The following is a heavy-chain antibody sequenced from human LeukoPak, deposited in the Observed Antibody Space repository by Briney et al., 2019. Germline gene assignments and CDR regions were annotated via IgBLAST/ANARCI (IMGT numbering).Heavy chain of an antibody. V-gene: IGHV3-21*01. CDR3: ARELTTVTSYYFDY. CDR2: IIVGSRSI. CDR1: GFTFSSYS. J-gene: IGHJ4*02. D-gene: IGHD4-11*01. Sequence: GGSLRLSCAASGFTFSSYSMNWVRQAPGKGLEWFSSIIVGSRSIYYEDSVKGRFTISRDNAKNLLFLQMNSLRAEDTAVYYCARELTTVTSYYFDYWGQGTLVTVSS.